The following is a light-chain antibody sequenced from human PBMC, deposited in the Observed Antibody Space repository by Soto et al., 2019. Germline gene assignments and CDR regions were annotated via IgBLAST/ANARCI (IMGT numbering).Light chain of an antibody. Sequence: QSALTQPRSVSGSPGQSVTISCTGTSSDVGGYNYVSWYQQHPGKAPKLMIYEVRYRPSGVSNRFSGSKSGNTASLTVSGLQAEDEADYYCSSKASSGTLYLFGTGTKVTVL. J-gene: IGLJ1*01. V-gene: IGLV2-14*01. CDR3: SSKASSGTLYL. CDR1: SSDVGGYNY. CDR2: EVR.